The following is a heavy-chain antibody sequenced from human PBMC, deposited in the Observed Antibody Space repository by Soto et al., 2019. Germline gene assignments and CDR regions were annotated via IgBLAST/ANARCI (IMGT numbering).Heavy chain of an antibody. J-gene: IGHJ4*02. Sequence: GXSXVRQAPGQGLEWMGWISADNGTTNYAQKLQGRVTMTTDTSTSTAYMELRSLRSDDTAXYYCXRDRGXYALDYWGQGTLVTVSS. CDR3: XRDRGXYALDY. D-gene: IGHD1-26*01. CDR1: G. CDR2: ISADNGTT. V-gene: IGHV1-18*01.